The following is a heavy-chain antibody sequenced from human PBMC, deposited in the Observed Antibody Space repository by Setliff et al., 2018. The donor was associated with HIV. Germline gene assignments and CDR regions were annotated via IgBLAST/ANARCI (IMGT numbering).Heavy chain of an antibody. V-gene: IGHV4-31*03. D-gene: IGHD2-2*01. Sequence: PSETLSLTCTVTGGSISSGGFYWTWIRQHPGKGLEWIGYIYNTGSTYHSPSLESRVTISIDTSKNQFSLKLSSATAADTAVYFCARRVLQDSTITSSNWFDSWGQGTLVTVSS. CDR1: GGSISSGGFY. CDR3: ARRVLQDSTITSSNWFDS. J-gene: IGHJ5*01. CDR2: IYNTGST.